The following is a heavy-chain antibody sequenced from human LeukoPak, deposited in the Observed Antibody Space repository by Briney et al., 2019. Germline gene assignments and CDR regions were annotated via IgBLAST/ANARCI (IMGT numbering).Heavy chain of an antibody. V-gene: IGHV5-51*01. CDR2: IYPGDSDT. J-gene: IGHJ4*02. CDR1: GYSFTTYW. CDR3: ARLGLAELSFFDY. Sequence: GESLKVSCKGSGYSFTTYWIAWVRQMPGKGLEWMGIIYPGDSDTRYSPSFQGQVTISADKSIYTAYLQWNGLKASDTAMYYCARLGLAELSFFDYWGQGTLVTVSS. D-gene: IGHD1-7*01.